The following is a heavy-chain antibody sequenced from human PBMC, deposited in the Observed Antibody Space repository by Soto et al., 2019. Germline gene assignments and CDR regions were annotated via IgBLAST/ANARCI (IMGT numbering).Heavy chain of an antibody. CDR1: GGSINSGLYY. CDR3: ARDHLPGYYYYGMDV. CDR2: IYYSGTT. Sequence: PSETLSLTCTVSGGSINSGLYYWTWIRQHPGEGLEWIGYIYYSGTTYYNPSLKSRVTFSVDTSQNQFSLKLSSVTAADTAVYYCARDHLPGYYYYGMDVWGQGTTVTVS. J-gene: IGHJ6*02. V-gene: IGHV4-31*03.